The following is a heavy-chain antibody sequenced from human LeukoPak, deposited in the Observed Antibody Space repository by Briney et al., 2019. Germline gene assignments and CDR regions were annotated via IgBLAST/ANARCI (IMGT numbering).Heavy chain of an antibody. CDR1: GFTFSSYW. J-gene: IGHJ5*02. Sequence: GGSLRLSCAASGFTFSSYWVPWVRQAPGKGLVWVSRINSGGSSTRYAASVKSRFTISRDNAQNTLYLQMNSLRAEDTAVYYCARGRFYGDYLCNWCDPWSQGTLVTVSA. D-gene: IGHD4-17*01. CDR2: INSGGSST. V-gene: IGHV3-74*01. CDR3: ARGRFYGDYLCNWCDP.